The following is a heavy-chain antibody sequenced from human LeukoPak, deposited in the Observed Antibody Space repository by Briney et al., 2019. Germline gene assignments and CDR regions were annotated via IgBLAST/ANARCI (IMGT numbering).Heavy chain of an antibody. CDR3: ARHELAWGAVAGTHWFYP. CDR1: GGSISSSSYY. CDR2: IYYSGST. J-gene: IGHJ5*02. Sequence: PSETLSLSCTVSGGSISSSSYYWGWLRQPPGKGREWMGRIYYSGSTYYNPSLKSRVTISVGTSKNPFSLKMSSVTAAGTAVYYCARHELAWGAVAGTHWFYPWGQGTLVTVSS. D-gene: IGHD6-19*01. V-gene: IGHV4-39*01.